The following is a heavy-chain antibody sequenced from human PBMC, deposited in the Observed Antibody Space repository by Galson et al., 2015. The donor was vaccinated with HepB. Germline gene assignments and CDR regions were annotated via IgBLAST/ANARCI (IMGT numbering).Heavy chain of an antibody. D-gene: IGHD3/OR15-3a*01. Sequence: ETLSLTCTVSGDSISNSNYYWAWIRQPPGKGLEWIATIYHRGNTYYSPSLQHRVTISIDTSRNEFYLKVNSVTAADTALYYCARDRYSHNLDAEYWGQGTLVTVSS. CDR1: GDSISNSNYY. CDR2: IYHRGNT. J-gene: IGHJ4*02. CDR3: ARDRYSHNLDAEY. V-gene: IGHV4-39*02.